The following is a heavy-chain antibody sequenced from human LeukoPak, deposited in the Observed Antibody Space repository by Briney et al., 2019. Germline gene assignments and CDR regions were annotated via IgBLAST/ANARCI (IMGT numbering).Heavy chain of an antibody. CDR1: GFTFSSYS. CDR2: ISSSSSTI. Sequence: GGSLRLSCAASGFTFSSYSMNWVRQAPGKGLEWVSYISSSSSTIYYADSVKGRFTISRDNAKNSLYLQMNSLRAEDTAVYYCASGVVKHAFDIWGQGTMVTVSS. V-gene: IGHV3-48*01. CDR3: ASGVVKHAFDI. D-gene: IGHD3-3*01. J-gene: IGHJ3*02.